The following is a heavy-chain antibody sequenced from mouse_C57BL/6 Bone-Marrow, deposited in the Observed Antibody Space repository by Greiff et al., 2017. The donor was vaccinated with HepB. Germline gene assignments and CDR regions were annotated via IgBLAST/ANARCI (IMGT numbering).Heavy chain of an antibody. Sequence: QVQLQQSGAELVKPGASVKISCKASGYAFSSYWMNWVKQRPGKGLEWIGQIYPGDGDTNYNGKFKGKATLTADKSSSTAYMQLSSLTSEDSAVYYCARRGTGTGYFDVWGTGTTVTVSS. D-gene: IGHD4-1*01. CDR2: IYPGDGDT. CDR3: ARRGTGTGYFDV. J-gene: IGHJ1*03. V-gene: IGHV1-80*01. CDR1: GYAFSSYW.